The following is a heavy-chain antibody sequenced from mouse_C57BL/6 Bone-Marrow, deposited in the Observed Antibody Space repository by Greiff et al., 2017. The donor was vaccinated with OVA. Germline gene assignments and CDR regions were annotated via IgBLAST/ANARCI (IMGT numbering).Heavy chain of an antibody. D-gene: IGHD4-1*02. CDR1: GYTFTSYW. CDR2: IDPSDSYT. CDR3: ASASSTGFYAMDY. V-gene: IGHV1-50*01. Sequence: VQVVESGAELVKPGASVKLSCKASGYTFTSYWMQWVKQRPGQGLEWIGEIDPSDSYTNYNQKFKGKATLTVDTSSSTAYMQLSSLTSEDSAVYYCASASSTGFYAMDYWGQGTSVTVSS. J-gene: IGHJ4*01.